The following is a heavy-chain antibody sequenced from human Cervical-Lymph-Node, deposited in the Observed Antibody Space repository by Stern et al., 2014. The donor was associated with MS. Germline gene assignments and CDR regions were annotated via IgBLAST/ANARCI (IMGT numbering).Heavy chain of an antibody. CDR3: ARDSFIGSGSYYGFDP. V-gene: IGHV1-2*06. D-gene: IGHD1-26*01. Sequence: QVQLGQSGAEVKKPGASVKVSCKASGYTFTGYYMHWVRPAPGKGLEWMGRINPNSGGTNYAQKFQGRVTMTRDTSISTAYMELSRLRSDDTAVYYCARDSFIGSGSYYGFDPWGQGTLVTVSS. CDR1: GYTFTGYY. J-gene: IGHJ5*02. CDR2: INPNSGGT.